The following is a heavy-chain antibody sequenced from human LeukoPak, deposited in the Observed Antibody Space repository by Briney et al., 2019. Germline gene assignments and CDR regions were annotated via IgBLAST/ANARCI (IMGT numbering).Heavy chain of an antibody. CDR1: GFPFSIYS. J-gene: IGHJ4*02. CDR3: ARDPSYYYGSLSHLDF. Sequence: PGGSLRLSCAASGFPFSIYSMNWVRQAPGKGLEWVSYISSSSSTIHYVDSVKGRFTISRDDAKNSLYLQMNNLRAEDTAVYYCARDPSYYYGSLSHLDFWGQGTLVTVSS. CDR2: ISSSSSTI. V-gene: IGHV3-48*01. D-gene: IGHD3-10*01.